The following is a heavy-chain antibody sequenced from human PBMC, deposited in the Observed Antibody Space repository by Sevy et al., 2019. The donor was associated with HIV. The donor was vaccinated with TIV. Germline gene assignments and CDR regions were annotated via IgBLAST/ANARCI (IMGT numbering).Heavy chain of an antibody. CDR2: FDPEDAET. CDR1: GSTLSQMA. Sequence: ASVKVSCKVSGSTLSQMAMHWVRQAHGKGLEWMATFDPEDAETIYTQKLQGRVTMTEDTSRDTAYMELSNLRSEDTAVYYCATTKDYYESSGEPFDYWGQGTLVTDSS. CDR3: ATTKDYYESSGEPFDY. J-gene: IGHJ4*02. V-gene: IGHV1-24*01. D-gene: IGHD3-22*01.